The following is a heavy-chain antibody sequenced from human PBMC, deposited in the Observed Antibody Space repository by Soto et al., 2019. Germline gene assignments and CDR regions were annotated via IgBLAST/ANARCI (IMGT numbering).Heavy chain of an antibody. Sequence: QVQLVESGGGVVQPRRSLRLSCAASGFTFSSYGMHWVRQAPGKGLEWVAVISYDGSNKYYADSVKGRFTISRDNSKNTLYLQMNSLRTEDTAVYYCAKELAVAGTGVYYYYGMDVWGQGTTVTVSS. V-gene: IGHV3-30*18. CDR3: AKELAVAGTGVYYYYGMDV. CDR1: GFTFSSYG. J-gene: IGHJ6*02. CDR2: ISYDGSNK. D-gene: IGHD6-19*01.